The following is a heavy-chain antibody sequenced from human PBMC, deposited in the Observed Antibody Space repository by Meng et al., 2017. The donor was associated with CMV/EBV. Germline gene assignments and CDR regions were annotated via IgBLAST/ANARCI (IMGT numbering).Heavy chain of an antibody. CDR2: INPNSGGT. CDR1: GYTFTGYY. Sequence: ASVKVSCKASGYTFTGYYMHWVRQAPGQGLEWMGWINPNSGGTNYAQKFQGRVTMTRDTSISTAYMELSSLRSEDTAVYYCARAQIRGVTTFHYYYYGMDVWGQGTTVTVSS. D-gene: IGHD3-10*01. V-gene: IGHV1-2*02. CDR3: ARAQIRGVTTFHYYYYGMDV. J-gene: IGHJ6*02.